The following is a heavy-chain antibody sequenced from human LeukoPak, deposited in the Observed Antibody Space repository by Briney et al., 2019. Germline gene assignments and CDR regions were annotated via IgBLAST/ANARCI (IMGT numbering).Heavy chain of an antibody. CDR3: ARDPGPVRYFDWLPRGASDGMDV. J-gene: IGHJ6*02. Sequence: ASVKVSCKASGYTFTGYYMHWVRQAPGQGLEWMGWINPNSGGTNYAQKFQGRVTMTRDTSISTVYMELSRLRSDDTAVYYCARDPGPVRYFDWLPRGASDGMDVWGQGTTVTVSS. V-gene: IGHV1-2*02. CDR1: GYTFTGYY. CDR2: INPNSGGT. D-gene: IGHD3-9*01.